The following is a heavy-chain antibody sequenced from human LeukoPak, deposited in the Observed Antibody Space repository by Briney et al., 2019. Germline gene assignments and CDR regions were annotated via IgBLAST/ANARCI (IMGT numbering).Heavy chain of an antibody. CDR1: GVSITSGNW. CDR3: WHSGYESGLDY. D-gene: IGHD5-12*01. V-gene: IGHV4-4*02. J-gene: IGHJ4*02. CDR2: IYHSGSI. Sequence: HSGTLSLTCGVSGVSITSGNWWSWVRQPPGKGLEWIGEIYHSGSINYNPSLKSRVTISVDKSKNQFSLKLNSVTAADTAVYYCWHSGYESGLDYWGQGTLVTVSS.